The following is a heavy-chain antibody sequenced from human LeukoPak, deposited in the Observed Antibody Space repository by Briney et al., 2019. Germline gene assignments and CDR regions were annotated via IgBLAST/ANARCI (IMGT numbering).Heavy chain of an antibody. J-gene: IGHJ3*01. V-gene: IGHV3-7*04. Sequence: GGSLRLSCAASGFTFSTYCMSWVRQAPGKGREWVANIKRNGSKKDYVDSVKGRFSSVRDTARKALYLQMIGLRVGDTALYDCAWGECWSGDYTDYFDVWGQGIMVTVSS. D-gene: IGHD3-3*01. CDR3: AWGECWSGDYTDYFDV. CDR2: IKRNGSKK. CDR1: GFTFSTYC.